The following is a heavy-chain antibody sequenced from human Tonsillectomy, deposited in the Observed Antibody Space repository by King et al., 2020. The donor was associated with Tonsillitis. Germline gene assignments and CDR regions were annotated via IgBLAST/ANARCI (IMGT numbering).Heavy chain of an antibody. J-gene: IGHJ4*02. CDR2: IYYSGST. Sequence: QLQLQESGPGLVKPSETLSLTCTVSGGSISSSSYYWGWIRQPPGKGREWIGTIYYSGSTYYNPSLKSRVTISVDTSKNQFSLKLSSVTAADTAVYYCARLRYGSGGQVDYWGQGTLVTVSS. V-gene: IGHV4-39*01. D-gene: IGHD3-10*01. CDR1: GGSISSSSYY. CDR3: ARLRYGSGGQVDY.